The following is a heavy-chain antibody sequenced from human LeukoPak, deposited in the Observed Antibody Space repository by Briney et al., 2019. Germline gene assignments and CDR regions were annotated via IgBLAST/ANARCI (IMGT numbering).Heavy chain of an antibody. J-gene: IGHJ6*03. CDR2: MNPGSGDT. Sequence: ASVKVSCKASGYTFSNFDVNWVRQPPGQGLEWMAWMNPGSGDTGYEGKFQARLTMSRNTSISTASMELSSLTSEDTAVYYCARSRRGYYMDVWGKGTTVIVSS. CDR3: ARSRRGYYMDV. V-gene: IGHV1-8*02. CDR1: GYTFSNFD.